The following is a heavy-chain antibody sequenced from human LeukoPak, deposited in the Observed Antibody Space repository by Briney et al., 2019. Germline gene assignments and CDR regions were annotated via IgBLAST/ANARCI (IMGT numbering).Heavy chain of an antibody. J-gene: IGHJ5*02. CDR2: MNPSSGNT. V-gene: IGHV1-8*01. Sequence: ASVRVSCKASGYSFGAHDINWVRQAPGQGLEWMGWMNPSSGNTGYAQKFQGRVTMTRDTSTSTVYMELSSLRSEDTALYYCARDRAYCTSTTCYRDNWFDPWGQGTLVTVSS. D-gene: IGHD2-2*02. CDR3: ARDRAYCTSTTCYRDNWFDP. CDR1: GYSFGAHD.